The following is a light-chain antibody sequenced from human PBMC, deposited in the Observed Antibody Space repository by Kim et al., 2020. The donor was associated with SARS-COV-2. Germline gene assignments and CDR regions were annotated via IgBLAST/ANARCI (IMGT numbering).Light chain of an antibody. V-gene: IGLV2-14*03. Sequence: GQSITISCTGTSSDMSVYNFVYWYQQHTGKAPKVLIYVVFNRPSGVSNRFSGSKSGDTASLTISGLQAEDEADYYCSSYTGSNTLVFGGGTQLTVL. J-gene: IGLJ3*02. CDR2: VVF. CDR3: SSYTGSNTLV. CDR1: SSDMSVYNF.